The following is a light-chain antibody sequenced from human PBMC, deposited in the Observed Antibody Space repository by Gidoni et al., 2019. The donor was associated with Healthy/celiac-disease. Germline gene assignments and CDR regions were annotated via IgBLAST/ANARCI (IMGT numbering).Light chain of an antibody. CDR2: AAS. J-gene: IGKJ4*01. Sequence: DIQLTQSPSFLSASEGDRVTITCRASQGISSYLAWYQQKPGKAPKLLIYAASTLQSGVPSRSSGSGSGTEFTLTISSLQPEDFATYYCQQLNSYPPTFGGGTKVEIK. CDR3: QQLNSYPPT. CDR1: QGISSY. V-gene: IGKV1-9*01.